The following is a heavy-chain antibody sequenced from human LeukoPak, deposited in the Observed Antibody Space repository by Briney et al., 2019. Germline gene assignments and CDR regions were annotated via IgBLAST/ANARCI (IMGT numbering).Heavy chain of an antibody. Sequence: ASVKVSCKASGGTFSSYAISWVRQAPGQGLEWMGGIIPIFGTANYAQKFQGRVTITADESTSTAYMELSSLRSEDTAVYYCARGGGCGGDCYTQHYYYYYGMDVWGQGTTVTVSS. J-gene: IGHJ6*02. CDR2: IIPIFGTA. CDR1: GGTFSSYA. V-gene: IGHV1-69*13. CDR3: ARGGGCGGDCYTQHYYYYYGMDV. D-gene: IGHD2-21*02.